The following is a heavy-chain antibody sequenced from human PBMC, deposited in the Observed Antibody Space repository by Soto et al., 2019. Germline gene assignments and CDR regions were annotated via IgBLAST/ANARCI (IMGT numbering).Heavy chain of an antibody. CDR3: ARLVGSAAGRFDR. CDR2: IWFDGSDK. Sequence: QEQLAESGGGVVQPGTSLRLPCVASVFTFNSYGMHWVRQAPGKGLEWVAAIWFDGSDKYYADSVKGRFTIFRDNSKNTLYLQMNSLRAEDTGVYYCARLVGSAAGRFDRWGQGTLFIVSS. D-gene: IGHD6-13*01. J-gene: IGHJ5*02. V-gene: IGHV3-33*01. CDR1: VFTFNSYG.